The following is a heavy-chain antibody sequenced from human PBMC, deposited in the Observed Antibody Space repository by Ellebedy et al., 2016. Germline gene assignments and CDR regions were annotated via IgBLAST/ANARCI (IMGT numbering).Heavy chain of an antibody. CDR3: ASLIVGAARYGMDV. CDR1: GFTFSSYS. CDR2: ITSSSSTI. J-gene: IGHJ6*02. D-gene: IGHD1-26*01. Sequence: GGSLRLSCAASGFTFSSYSMNWVRQAPGKGLEWVSYITSSSSTIYYADSVKGRFTISRDNAKNTLYLQMNSLRAEDTAVYYCASLIVGAARYGMDVWGQGTTVTVSS. V-gene: IGHV3-48*04.